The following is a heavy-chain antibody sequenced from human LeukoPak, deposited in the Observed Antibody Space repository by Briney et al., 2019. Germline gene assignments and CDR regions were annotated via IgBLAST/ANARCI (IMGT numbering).Heavy chain of an antibody. CDR1: GGSIRSYY. D-gene: IGHD3-22*01. J-gene: IGHJ4*02. Sequence: PSETLSLTCTVSGGSIRSYYWSWIRQPPGKGLEWIGEINHSGSTNYNPSLKSRVTISVDTSKNQFSLKLSSVTAADTAVYYCARGHSRYYDSSGYYYSDYWGQGTLVTVSS. CDR3: ARGHSRYYDSSGYYYSDY. V-gene: IGHV4-34*01. CDR2: INHSGST.